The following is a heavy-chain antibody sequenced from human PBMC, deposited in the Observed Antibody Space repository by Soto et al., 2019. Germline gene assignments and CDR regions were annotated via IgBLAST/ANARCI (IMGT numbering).Heavy chain of an antibody. CDR2: INPNNGGT. V-gene: IGHV1-2*04. CDR3: ARGSPTTTPFDY. Sequence: ASVQVSCKASGYTFTDYYMHWVRQAPGQGLEWMGWINPNNGGTSYAQKFEGWVTMTRDTSISTAYMEVRGLTSDDTAVYYCARGSPTTTPFDYWGQGTLVTVSS. CDR1: GYTFTDYY. D-gene: IGHD1-1*01. J-gene: IGHJ4*02.